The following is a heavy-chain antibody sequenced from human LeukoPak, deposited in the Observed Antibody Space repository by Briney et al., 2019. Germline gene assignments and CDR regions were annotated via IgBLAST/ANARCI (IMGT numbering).Heavy chain of an antibody. J-gene: IGHJ6*02. CDR2: ISTTGRYK. V-gene: IGHV3-21*01. D-gene: IGHD2-15*01. CDR3: ARAVDLVVEAPATRGYYGMDV. CDR1: GCTFTDYS. Sequence: GGSLRLSCATSGCTFTDYSMNWVRLAPGKGLEWVSSISTTGRYKYYADSVKGRFTISRDNARDSLYLQMNSLRADDTAVYLCARAVDLVVEAPATRGYYGMDVWGQGTTVTVSS.